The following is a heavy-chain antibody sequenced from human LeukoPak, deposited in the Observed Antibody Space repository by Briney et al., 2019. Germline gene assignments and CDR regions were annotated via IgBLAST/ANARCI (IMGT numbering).Heavy chain of an antibody. CDR1: GFTCSRYW. CDR3: ARGGVWGSFDY. CDR2: IKEDGSEK. Sequence: GGSLRLSCAASGFTCSRYWMSWVRQAPGKGLEWVANIKEDGSEKNYVDYVKGRFTISRDNAKNSLHLQMNSLRAEDTAVYYCARGGVWGSFDYWGQGTLVTVSS. D-gene: IGHD3-16*01. J-gene: IGHJ4*02. V-gene: IGHV3-7*01.